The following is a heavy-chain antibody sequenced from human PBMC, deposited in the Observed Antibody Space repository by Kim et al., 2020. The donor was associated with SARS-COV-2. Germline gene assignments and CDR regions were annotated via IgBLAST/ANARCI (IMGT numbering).Heavy chain of an antibody. J-gene: IGHJ6*01. CDR1: GGSFSGYY. Sequence: SETLSLTCAVYGGSFSGYYWSWIRQPPGKGLEWIGEINHSGSTNYNPSLKSRVTISVDTSKNQFSLKLSSVTAADTAVYYCARGRGNGTGGYDSPLCGM. D-gene: IGHD5-12*01. CDR3: ARGRGNGTGGYDSPLCGM. CDR2: INHSGST. V-gene: IGHV4-34*01.